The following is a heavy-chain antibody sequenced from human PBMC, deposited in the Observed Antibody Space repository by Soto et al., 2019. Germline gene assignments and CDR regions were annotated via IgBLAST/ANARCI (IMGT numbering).Heavy chain of an antibody. Sequence: ASVKVSCKVSGYTLTELSMHWVRQAPGKGREWMGGFDPEDGETIYAQKFQGRVTMTADTSTDTAYMELSSLRSEDPAVYYCVTDSLVGGGVCDYWGQGTLVTVSS. CDR2: FDPEDGET. CDR1: GYTLTELS. J-gene: IGHJ4*02. V-gene: IGHV1-24*01. D-gene: IGHD1-26*01. CDR3: VTDSLVGGGVCDY.